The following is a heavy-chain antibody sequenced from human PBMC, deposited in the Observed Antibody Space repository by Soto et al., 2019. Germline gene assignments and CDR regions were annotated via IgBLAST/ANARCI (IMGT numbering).Heavy chain of an antibody. V-gene: IGHV4-59*01. D-gene: IGHD1-1*01. CDR3: ARGGDAYKTGY. Sequence: PSETLSLTCTVSGDSISSSPYWSWIRQSTGKGLEWIGYILHSANTNHNPSLKSRVAISVDTSKNQVSLKLSSVTAADTAVYYCARGGDAYKTGYWGQGTLVTVSS. CDR1: GDSISSSPY. J-gene: IGHJ4*02. CDR2: ILHSANT.